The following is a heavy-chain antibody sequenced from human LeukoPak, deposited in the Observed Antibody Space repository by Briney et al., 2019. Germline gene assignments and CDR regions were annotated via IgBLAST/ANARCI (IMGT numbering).Heavy chain of an antibody. Sequence: GASVKVSCKASGYTFTGYYMHWVRQAPGQGLEWMGWINTNTGNPTYAQGFTGRFVFSLDTSVSTAYLQISSLKAEDTAVYYCARVKAAAGTDWFDPWGQGTLVTVSS. J-gene: IGHJ5*02. CDR2: INTNTGNP. V-gene: IGHV7-4-1*02. D-gene: IGHD6-13*01. CDR1: GYTFTGYY. CDR3: ARVKAAAGTDWFDP.